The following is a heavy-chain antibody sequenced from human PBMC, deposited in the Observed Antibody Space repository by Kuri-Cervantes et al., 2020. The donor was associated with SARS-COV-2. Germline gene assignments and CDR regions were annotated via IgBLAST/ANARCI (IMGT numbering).Heavy chain of an antibody. V-gene: IGHV3-33*01. CDR2: IWSDGTNK. CDR1: EFTFSSYG. J-gene: IGHJ6*02. CDR3: ARALYGGRLDYSPTSGYYYEGMDV. Sequence: GESLKISCAASEFTFSSYGMHWVRQAPDKGLEWVAVIWSDGTNKYYADSAKGRFTISRDNSKNTLYLQMNSLRAEDTAVYFCARALYGGRLDYSPTSGYYYEGMDVWGQGTMVTVSS. D-gene: IGHD3-9*01.